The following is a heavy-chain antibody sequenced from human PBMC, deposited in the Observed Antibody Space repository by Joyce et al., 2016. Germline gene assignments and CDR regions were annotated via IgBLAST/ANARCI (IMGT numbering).Heavy chain of an antibody. D-gene: IGHD2-15*01. V-gene: IGHV3-23*01. J-gene: IGHJ4*02. CDR2: ISGSDDGT. Sequence: EVQLLESGGGWVQPGGSLRLSCAASGFTFSSYAMSWVHQAPGKVLEWVSAISGSDDGTYHADSVRGRFTISRDNSKNTLYLQMNSLTAEDTAIYYCAKGTLGSCSGTTCYPLDSWGQGTLVTVSS. CDR1: GFTFSSYA. CDR3: AKGTLGSCSGTTCYPLDS.